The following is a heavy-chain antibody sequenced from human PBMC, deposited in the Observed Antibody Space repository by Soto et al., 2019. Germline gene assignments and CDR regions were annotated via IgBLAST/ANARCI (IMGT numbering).Heavy chain of an antibody. D-gene: IGHD6-13*01. J-gene: IGHJ4*02. CDR2: VYYTGNT. CDR1: GDSINRGGYY. Sequence: QVQLQESGPGLVKPSQTLSLTCSVSGDSINRGGYYWSWIRQHPGKGLEWIGYVYYTGNTYYNPSLRGRVIISLGTSKSQFSLRLSSTTAADTAVYFCARNIAAAAYSDFWGPGTLVTVSS. V-gene: IGHV4-31*03. CDR3: ARNIAAAAYSDF.